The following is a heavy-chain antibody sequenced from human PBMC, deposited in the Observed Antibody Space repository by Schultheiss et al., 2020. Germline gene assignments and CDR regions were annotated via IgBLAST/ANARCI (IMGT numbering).Heavy chain of an antibody. D-gene: IGHD6-13*01. Sequence: SETLSLTCTVSGGSISSSSYYWGWIRQPPGKGLEWIGYIYYSGSTYYNPSLKSRVTISVDTSKNQFSLKLSSVTAADTAVYYCARAQQLVRFDYWGQGTLVTVSS. CDR3: ARAQQLVRFDY. CDR1: GGSISSSSYY. J-gene: IGHJ4*02. CDR2: IYYSGST. V-gene: IGHV4-31*03.